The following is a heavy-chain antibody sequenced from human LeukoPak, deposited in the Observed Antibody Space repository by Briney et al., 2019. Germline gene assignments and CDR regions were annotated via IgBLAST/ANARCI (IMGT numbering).Heavy chain of an antibody. J-gene: IGHJ2*01. CDR2: MSYDGSNK. Sequence: GRSLRLSCAAFGFTLSTSDMHWVRQAPGKGLEWVAIMSYDGSNKYYAESVKGRFTISRDNSKNTLYLQMNSLRAEDTAVYYCAIFDLWGRGTLVTVSS. CDR3: AIFDL. V-gene: IGHV3-30*03. CDR1: GFTLSTSD.